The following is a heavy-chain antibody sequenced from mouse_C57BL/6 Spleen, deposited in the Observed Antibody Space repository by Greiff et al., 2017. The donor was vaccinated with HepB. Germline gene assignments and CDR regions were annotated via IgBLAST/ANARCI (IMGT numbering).Heavy chain of an antibody. CDR2: IYPSDSET. CDR1: GYTFTSYW. D-gene: IGHD2-4*01. CDR3: ARLDYDGSWFAY. V-gene: IGHV1-61*01. J-gene: IGHJ3*01. Sequence: VQLQQPGAELVRPGSSVKLSCKASGYTFTSYWMDWVKQRPGQGLEWIGNIYPSDSETHYNQKFKDKATLTVDKSSSTAYMQLSSLTSEDPAVYYCARLDYDGSWFAYWGQGTLVTVSA.